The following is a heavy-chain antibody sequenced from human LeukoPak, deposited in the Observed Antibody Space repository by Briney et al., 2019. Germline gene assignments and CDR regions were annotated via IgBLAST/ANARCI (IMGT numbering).Heavy chain of an antibody. V-gene: IGHV5-51*01. Sequence: GESLKISCKGSGYTFIVYGIVWVRQMPGKGLEWMGIIYPGDSDTRYSPSFQGQVIISADKSISTAYLQWSSLKASDTAMYYCARRGDNWFDLWGQGTTVTVSS. CDR3: ARRGDNWFDL. D-gene: IGHD1-20*01. CDR2: IYPGDSDT. J-gene: IGHJ6*02. CDR1: GYTFIVYG.